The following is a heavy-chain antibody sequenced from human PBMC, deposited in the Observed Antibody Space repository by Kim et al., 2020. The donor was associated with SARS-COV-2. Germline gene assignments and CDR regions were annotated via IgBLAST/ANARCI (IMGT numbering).Heavy chain of an antibody. Sequence: SETLSLTCAVYGGSFSGYYWSWIRQPPGKGLGWIGEINHSGSTNYNPSLKSRVTISVDTSKNQFSLKLSSGTAADTAGCYFARGTREGLVGGPSTYDMD. J-gene: IGHJ6*03. V-gene: IGHV4-34*01. CDR2: INHSGST. CDR3: ARGTREGLVGGPSTYDMD. CDR1: GGSFSGYY. D-gene: IGHD6-19*01.